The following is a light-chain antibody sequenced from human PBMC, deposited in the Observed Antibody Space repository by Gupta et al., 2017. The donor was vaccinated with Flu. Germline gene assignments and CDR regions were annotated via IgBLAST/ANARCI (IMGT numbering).Light chain of an antibody. Sequence: QSALTQPASVSGTPGKTITLSCSGIGSSNYVSWYQQLPGKAPQLRRGHGMYRHSGVSDRFSGSKYKASDYLTISGLRTEDEGDYYCESLQISFGLVFGGGTTVTVL. J-gene: IGLJ3*02. CDR2: HGM. V-gene: IGLV2-14*03. CDR1: GSSNY. CDR3: ESLQISFGLV.